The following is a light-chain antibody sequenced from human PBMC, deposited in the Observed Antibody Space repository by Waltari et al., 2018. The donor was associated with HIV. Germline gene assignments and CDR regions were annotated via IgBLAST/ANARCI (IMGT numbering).Light chain of an antibody. CDR1: SSDVGGYKS. CDR2: EDN. J-gene: IGLJ2*01. Sequence: QSALTQPPSASGSPGQSVTISCTGISSDVGGYKSVSWYQHHPGKAPKLMIYEDNRRPSGVPDRCSGSKSGNMASLTVSGLQADDEADYYCSSYAGTNRLFGGGTKLTVL. V-gene: IGLV2-8*01. CDR3: SSYAGTNRL.